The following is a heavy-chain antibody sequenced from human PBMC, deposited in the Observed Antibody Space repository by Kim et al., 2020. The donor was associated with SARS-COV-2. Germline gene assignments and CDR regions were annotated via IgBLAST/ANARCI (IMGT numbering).Heavy chain of an antibody. CDR2: MNQDGSVK. Sequence: GGSLRLSCVASGLTFSNYWMNWVRQAPGKGLEWVANMNQDGSVKRYVDSVKGRFTISRDNAKNSLYLQMNTLGAEDTALYYCTTATTYWGQGILVTVSS. J-gene: IGHJ4*02. CDR1: GLTFSNYW. CDR3: TTATTY. V-gene: IGHV3-7*05.